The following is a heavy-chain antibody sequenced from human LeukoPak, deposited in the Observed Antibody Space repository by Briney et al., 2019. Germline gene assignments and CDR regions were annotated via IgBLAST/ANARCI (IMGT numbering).Heavy chain of an antibody. CDR3: ARGYLYSAFDI. CDR2: INWNGGST. CDR1: GSTFSSYG. J-gene: IGHJ3*02. V-gene: IGHV3-20*01. D-gene: IGHD1-26*01. Sequence: GGTLRLSCAASGSTFSSYGMSWVRQAPGKGLEWVSGINWNGGSTGYADSVKGRFTISRDNAKNSLYLQMNSLRAEDTALYHCARGYLYSAFDIWGQGTMVTVSS.